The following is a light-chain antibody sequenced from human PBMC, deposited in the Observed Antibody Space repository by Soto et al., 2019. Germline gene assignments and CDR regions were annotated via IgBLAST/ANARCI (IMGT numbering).Light chain of an antibody. J-gene: IGLJ1*01. CDR3: GSWDNILRAYV. CDR2: DNV. V-gene: IGLV1-51*01. Sequence: QSVMTQPPSVSATPGQKVTISCSGSGSILGRNYVSWYQQLPGTAPKLLIYDNVYRFSGIPDRFSASKSGTSATLGITGLQTRDEGDYYCGSWDNILRAYVFGTGTKVTVL. CDR1: GSILGRNY.